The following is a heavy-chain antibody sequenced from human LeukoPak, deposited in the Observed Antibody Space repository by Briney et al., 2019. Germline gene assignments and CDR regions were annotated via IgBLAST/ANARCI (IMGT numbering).Heavy chain of an antibody. CDR3: AKHSNWNAGVDWFDP. CDR1: SGAISGYY. V-gene: IGHV4-59*08. Sequence: SETLSLTCTVSSGAISGYYWSWIRQPPGKGLEWIGYIAYSGSTNYNPSLKSRVSMSVHTSKNQFSLKLNSVTAADTAVYYCAKHSNWNAGVDWFDPWGQGTLVTVSS. D-gene: IGHD1-20*01. CDR2: IAYSGST. J-gene: IGHJ5*02.